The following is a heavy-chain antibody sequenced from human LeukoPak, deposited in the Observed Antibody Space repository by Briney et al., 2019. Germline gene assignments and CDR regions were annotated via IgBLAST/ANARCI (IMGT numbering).Heavy chain of an antibody. CDR1: GYTFTGYF. Sequence: ASVKVSCKASGYTFTGYFIHWVRQAPGQGLEWMGWINPINGDTNYAQEFQGRVTVTRDTSISTAYMELTSLRSDDTAVYYCARGSPYSSGWLDYWGQGTLVTVSS. J-gene: IGHJ4*02. D-gene: IGHD6-19*01. V-gene: IGHV1-2*02. CDR2: INPINGDT. CDR3: ARGSPYSSGWLDY.